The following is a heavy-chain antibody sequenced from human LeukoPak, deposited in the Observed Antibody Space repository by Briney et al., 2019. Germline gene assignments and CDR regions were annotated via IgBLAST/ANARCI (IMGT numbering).Heavy chain of an antibody. V-gene: IGHV3-9*01. CDR3: AKDIYYDTSGPFDY. J-gene: IGHJ4*02. D-gene: IGHD3-22*01. Sequence: PGRSLRLSCAASGFIFDDYVMHWVRQAPGKGLEWVSGISWDSGAIDYADSVKGRFTISRDNPKNSLYLQMNSLRAEDTALYYCAKDIYYDTSGPFDYWGQGTLVTVSS. CDR2: ISWDSGAI. CDR1: GFIFDDYV.